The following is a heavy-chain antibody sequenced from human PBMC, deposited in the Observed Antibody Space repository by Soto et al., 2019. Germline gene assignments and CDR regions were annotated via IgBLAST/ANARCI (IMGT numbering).Heavy chain of an antibody. D-gene: IGHD1-26*01. Sequence: QVQLVQSGAEVKKPGASVKVSCKASGYTFTSYYMHWVRQAPGQGLEWMGIINPSGGSTSYAQKFQGRVTMTRDTSRSTVYMELSSLRSEDTAVYYCATGTTSEYYFDYWGQGTLVTVSS. CDR2: INPSGGST. V-gene: IGHV1-46*01. CDR3: ATGTTSEYYFDY. CDR1: GYTFTSYY. J-gene: IGHJ4*02.